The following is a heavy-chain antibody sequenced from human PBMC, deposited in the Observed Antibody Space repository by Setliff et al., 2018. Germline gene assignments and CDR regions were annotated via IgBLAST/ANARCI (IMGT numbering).Heavy chain of an antibody. J-gene: IGHJ4*02. CDR3: ARVYSGYDPNHYFDY. CDR2: ISPDSIYI. CDR1: GFTFRTFS. D-gene: IGHD5-12*01. Sequence: GGSLRLSCAASGFTFRTFSMHWVRQAPGKGLEWVSSISPDSIYIYYAEWEKGRFTISRDNAQNSLYLQMNSLRAEDTAVYYCARVYSGYDPNHYFDYWGQGTLVTVSS. V-gene: IGHV3-21*01.